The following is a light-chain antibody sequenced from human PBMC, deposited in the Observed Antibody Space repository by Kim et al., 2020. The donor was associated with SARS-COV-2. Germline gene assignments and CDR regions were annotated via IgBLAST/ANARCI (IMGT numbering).Light chain of an antibody. CDR2: ANT. CDR1: SSNIGAGFD. V-gene: IGLV1-40*01. Sequence: QPVLTKPPSVSRAPGQRGTISCTGSSSNIGAGFDVHWYQLLPGTAPKLLIYANTYRPSGVPERFSGSKSGTSASLAITGLQAEDEADYHCQSYDISLSAWVFGGGTQLTVL. CDR3: QSYDISLSAWV. J-gene: IGLJ2*01.